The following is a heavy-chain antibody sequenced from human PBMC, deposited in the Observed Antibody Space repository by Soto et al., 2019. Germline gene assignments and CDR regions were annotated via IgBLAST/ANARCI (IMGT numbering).Heavy chain of an antibody. V-gene: IGHV4-59*01. CDR3: ARDPQLSGMDV. CDR1: GGSISSYY. Sequence: SETLSLTCTVSGGSISSYYWSWIRQPPGKGLEWIGYIYYSGSTNYNPSLKSRVTISVDTSKNQFSLKLSSVTAADTAVYYCARDPQLSGMDVWGQGTTVTVSS. J-gene: IGHJ6*02. D-gene: IGHD6-13*01. CDR2: IYYSGST.